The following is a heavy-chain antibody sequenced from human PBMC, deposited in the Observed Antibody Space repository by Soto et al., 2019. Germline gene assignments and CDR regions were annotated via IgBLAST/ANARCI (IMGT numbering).Heavy chain of an antibody. D-gene: IGHD3-22*01. J-gene: IGHJ4*02. V-gene: IGHV4-59*08. CDR3: ARLAYYYDSSGYYVQAPLVYFDY. Sequence: TSETLSLTCTVSGGSISSYYWSWIRQPPGKGLEWIGYIYYSGSTNYNPSLKSRVTISVDTSKNQFSLKLSSVTAADTAVYYCARLAYYYDSSGYYVQAPLVYFDYWGQGTLVTVSS. CDR1: GGSISSYY. CDR2: IYYSGST.